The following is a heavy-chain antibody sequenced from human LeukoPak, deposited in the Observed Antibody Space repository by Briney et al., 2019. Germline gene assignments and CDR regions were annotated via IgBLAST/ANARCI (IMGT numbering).Heavy chain of an antibody. J-gene: IGHJ4*02. V-gene: IGHV4-59*08. D-gene: IGHD3-22*01. CDR3: ARQHSSAYYYFDY. CDR1: GGSISTYY. Sequence: SETLSLTCTVSGGSISTYYWCWIRQPPGKGLEWIGYIHYSGSTNYNPSLKSRVTIAVDTSKNQFSLKLSSVTAADTAVYYCARQHSSAYYYFDYWGQGTLVTVSS. CDR2: IHYSGST.